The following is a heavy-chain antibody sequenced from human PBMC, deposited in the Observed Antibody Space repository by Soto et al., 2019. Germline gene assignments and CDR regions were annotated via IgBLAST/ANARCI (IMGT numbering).Heavy chain of an antibody. CDR1: RFSFSTYG. J-gene: IGHJ3*02. CDR3: AKDWRYNYANDAFDI. CDR2: ISYDGSEK. V-gene: IGHV3-30*18. Sequence: PGGSLRLSCAASRFSFSTYGIHWVRQAPCKGLEWVAVISYDGSEKYYADSVKGRFTISRDNSKNTLYLEMNSLTTEDTAVYCCAKDWRYNYANDAFDILGQGTMLTVSS. D-gene: IGHD5-18*01.